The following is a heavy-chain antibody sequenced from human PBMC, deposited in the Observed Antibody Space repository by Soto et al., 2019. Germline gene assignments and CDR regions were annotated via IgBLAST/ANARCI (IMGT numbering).Heavy chain of an antibody. V-gene: IGHV1-69*02. Sequence: QVQLVQSGAEVVKPGSSVKVSCKASGGTFSSYTMSWVRQAPGQGLEWMGRIIPILGIANYAQKFQGRVTITADKSMSTAYMELSSLRSEDTAVYYCARAGLYNWNYKPYYYIDVWGKGTTVTVSS. D-gene: IGHD1-7*01. CDR1: GGTFSSYT. CDR2: IIPILGIA. CDR3: ARAGLYNWNYKPYYYIDV. J-gene: IGHJ6*03.